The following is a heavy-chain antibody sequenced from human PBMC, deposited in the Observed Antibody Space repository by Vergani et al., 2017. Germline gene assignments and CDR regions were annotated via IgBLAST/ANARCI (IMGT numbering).Heavy chain of an antibody. V-gene: IGHV1-69*01. CDR2: IIPIFGTA. Sequence: QVQLVQSGAEVKKPGSSVKVSCKASGGTFSSYAISWVRQAPGQGLEWMGGIIPIFGTANYAQKFQGRVTITADESTGTAYMELSSLRSEDTAVYYCAREGRGCSSTSCYDYYYYMDVWGKGTTVTVSS. D-gene: IGHD2-2*01. CDR1: GGTFSSYA. CDR3: AREGRGCSSTSCYDYYYYMDV. J-gene: IGHJ6*03.